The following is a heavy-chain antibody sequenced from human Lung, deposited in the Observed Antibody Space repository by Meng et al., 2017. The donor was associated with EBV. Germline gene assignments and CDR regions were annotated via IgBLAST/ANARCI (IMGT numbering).Heavy chain of an antibody. V-gene: IGHV3-74*01. D-gene: IGHD1-14*01. J-gene: IGHJ4*02. CDR3: SRDLAGSDDY. CDR2: INEDGTIT. Sequence: SGRALVQPGGALRSPCPASAFRLRRYWMDWVRQGPGKEPLWVSRINEDGTITNYADSVKGRFTISRDNAKNTLYLQMNNLRAEDTAVYYCSRDLAGSDDYWGRGTLVTVSS. CDR1: AFRLRRYW.